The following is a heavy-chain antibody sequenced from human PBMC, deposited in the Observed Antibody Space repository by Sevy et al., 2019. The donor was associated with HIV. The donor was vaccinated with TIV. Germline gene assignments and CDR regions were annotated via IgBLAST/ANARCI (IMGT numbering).Heavy chain of an antibody. Sequence: GGSLRLSCAASGFTFSKYWMGWVRQAPGKGLEWVANIKQDVGQKYYVDSVKARFTISRDNAKNSLYLQMNSLRAEDTAVYFCARDDGNYYFHYWGQGTLVTVSS. D-gene: IGHD1-7*01. J-gene: IGHJ4*02. V-gene: IGHV3-7*01. CDR3: ARDDGNYYFHY. CDR1: GFTFSKYW. CDR2: IKQDVGQK.